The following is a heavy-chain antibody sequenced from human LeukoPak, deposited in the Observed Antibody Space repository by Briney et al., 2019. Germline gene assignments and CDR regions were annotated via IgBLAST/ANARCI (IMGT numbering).Heavy chain of an antibody. Sequence: GGSLRLSCAASGFTFSSYAMSWVRQAPGKGLDWVSAISGSGGSTSYADSVKGRFTISRDNSRNTLYLQMNSLRAEDTAVYYCAAFPRSMVGGVNMDPINYWGQGTLVTVSS. J-gene: IGHJ4*02. V-gene: IGHV3-23*01. D-gene: IGHD3-10*01. CDR3: AAFPRSMVGGVNMDPINY. CDR1: GFTFSSYA. CDR2: ISGSGGST.